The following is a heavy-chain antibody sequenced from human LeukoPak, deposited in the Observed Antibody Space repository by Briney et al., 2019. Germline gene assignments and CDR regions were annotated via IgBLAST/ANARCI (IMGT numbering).Heavy chain of an antibody. J-gene: IGHJ4*02. CDR1: GGSISSSSYY. Sequence: SETLSLTCTVSGGSISSSSYYWGWIRQPPGKGLEWIGSIYYSGSTYYNPSLKSRVTISVDTSKNQFPLKLSSVTAADTAVYYCARAYSYGNYFDYWGQGTLVTVSS. D-gene: IGHD5-18*01. V-gene: IGHV4-39*06. CDR3: ARAYSYGNYFDY. CDR2: IYYSGST.